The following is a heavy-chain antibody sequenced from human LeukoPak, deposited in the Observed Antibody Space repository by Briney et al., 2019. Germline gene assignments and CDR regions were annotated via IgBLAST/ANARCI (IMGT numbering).Heavy chain of an antibody. Sequence: ASVKLSWTASGYTFTGYYTHWMRQAPGHGLEWMGWINTNSGGTNYAQKFQGRVTMARDTSISTAYMELSRLRSDDTAVYYCARLDFWSPSYFDSWGQGTLVTVSS. CDR2: INTNSGGT. CDR1: GYTFTGYY. V-gene: IGHV1-2*02. D-gene: IGHD3-3*01. J-gene: IGHJ4*02. CDR3: ARLDFWSPSYFDS.